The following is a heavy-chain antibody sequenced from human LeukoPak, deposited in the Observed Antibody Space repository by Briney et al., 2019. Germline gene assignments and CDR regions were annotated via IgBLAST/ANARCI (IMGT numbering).Heavy chain of an antibody. J-gene: IGHJ4*02. CDR1: GFALRSYT. D-gene: IGHD6-13*01. V-gene: IGHV3-21*04. Sequence: GGSLRLSCAASGFALRSYTVTWVRQAPGKGLEWVSSISSTSAYIYYAESVKGRFSISRDNREKSLFLHMNSLRTDDTAFYYCAKGLSSSSWYVADSWGQGTLVTVSS. CDR2: ISSTSAYI. CDR3: AKGLSSSSWYVADS.